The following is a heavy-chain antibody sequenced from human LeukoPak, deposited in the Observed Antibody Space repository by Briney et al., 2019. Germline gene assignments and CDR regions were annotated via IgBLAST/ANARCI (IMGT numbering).Heavy chain of an antibody. CDR2: IYYSGST. J-gene: IGHJ4*02. CDR1: GGSISSSSYY. D-gene: IGHD5-12*01. CDR3: ARDLDIVGSKGFDY. Sequence: KSSETLSLTCTVSGGSISSSSYYWGWIRQPPGKGLEWIGSIYYSGSTYYNPSLKSRVTISVDTSKNQFSLKLSSVTAADTAVYYCARDLDIVGSKGFDYWGQGTLVTVSS. V-gene: IGHV4-39*07.